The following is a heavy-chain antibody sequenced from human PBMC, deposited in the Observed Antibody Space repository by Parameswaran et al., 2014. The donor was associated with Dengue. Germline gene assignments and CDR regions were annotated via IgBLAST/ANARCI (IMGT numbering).Heavy chain of an antibody. V-gene: IGHV4-34*01. D-gene: IGHD2-2*01. Sequence: AGGSLRLSCAVYGGSFSGYYWSWIRQPPGKGLEWIGEINHSGSTNYNPSLKSRVTISVDTSKNQFSLKLSSVTAADTAVYYCARGSCSSTSCYSSSYYYYYYYMDVWGKGTTVTVSS. CDR3: ARGSCSSTSCYSSSYYYYYYYMDV. CDR2: INHSGST. J-gene: IGHJ6*03. CDR1: GGSFSGYY.